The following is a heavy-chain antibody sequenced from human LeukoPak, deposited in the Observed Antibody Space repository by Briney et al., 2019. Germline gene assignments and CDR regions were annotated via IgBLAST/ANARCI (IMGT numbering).Heavy chain of an antibody. CDR3: SLSRGIVVVPAAGNWFDP. CDR1: GFTFSSYS. D-gene: IGHD2-2*01. J-gene: IGHJ5*02. V-gene: IGHV3-48*01. Sequence: GGSLRLSCAASGFTFSSYSMNWVRQAPGKGLEWVSYISSSSSTIYYTDSVKGRFTISRDNAKNSLYLQMNSLRAEDTAVYYCSLSRGIVVVPAAGNWFDPWGQGTLVTVSS. CDR2: ISSSSSTI.